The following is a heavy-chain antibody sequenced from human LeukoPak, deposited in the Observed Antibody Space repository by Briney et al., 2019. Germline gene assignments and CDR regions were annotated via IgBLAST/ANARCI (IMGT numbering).Heavy chain of an antibody. J-gene: IGHJ5*02. CDR1: GFTVSSNY. D-gene: IGHD2-21*02. CDR2: IYSGGTT. CDR3: ARGVTPDWFDP. Sequence: GGSLRLSCAASGFTVSSNYMSCVRQAPGQGLEWVSVIYSGGTTYYADSVKGRFTISRDNSKNTLYLQMNRLRAEDTAVYYCARGVTPDWFDPWGQGTLVTVSS. V-gene: IGHV3-66*01.